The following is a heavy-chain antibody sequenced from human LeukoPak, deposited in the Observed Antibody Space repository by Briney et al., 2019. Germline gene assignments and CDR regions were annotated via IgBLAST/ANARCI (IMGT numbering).Heavy chain of an antibody. J-gene: IGHJ4*02. CDR1: GFTFSSYA. CDR2: ISGSGGST. D-gene: IGHD6-19*01. Sequence: GGPLRLSCAASGFTFSSYAMSWVRQAPGKGLEWVSAISGSGGSTYYADSVKGRFTISRDNSKNTLYLQMNSLRAEDTAVYYCAKGGYSSGWYSDRGGHFDYWGQGTLVTVSS. V-gene: IGHV3-23*01. CDR3: AKGGYSSGWYSDRGGHFDY.